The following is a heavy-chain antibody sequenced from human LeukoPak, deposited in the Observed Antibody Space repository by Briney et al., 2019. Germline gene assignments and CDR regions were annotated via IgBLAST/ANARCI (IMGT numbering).Heavy chain of an antibody. CDR2: ISSTSGYT. D-gene: IGHD1-26*01. Sequence: GGSLRLSCAASGFTFSIYTINWVRQPPGKGLEWVSSISSTSGYTYYADSVRGRFTISRDNSKNALYLQMNSLRAEDTAVYYCAKSRWETYAVRAFDIWGQGTMVTVSS. V-gene: IGHV3-21*04. J-gene: IGHJ3*02. CDR3: AKSRWETYAVRAFDI. CDR1: GFTFSIYT.